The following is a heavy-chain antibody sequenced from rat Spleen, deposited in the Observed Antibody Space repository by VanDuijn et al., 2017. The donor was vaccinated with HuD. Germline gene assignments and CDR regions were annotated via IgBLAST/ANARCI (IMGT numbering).Heavy chain of an antibody. CDR3: ARQWDY. CDR2: ISYDGSRT. V-gene: IGHV5-29*01. Sequence: EVQLVESGGGVVQHGRSLKLLCAASGFTFINYVMAWVRPAPTRGLEWVAAISYDGSRTYYRDSVKGRFTTSRDNAKSTLYLQMDSLRSEDTATYYCARQWDYWGQGVMVTVSS. CDR1: GFTFINYV. J-gene: IGHJ2*01.